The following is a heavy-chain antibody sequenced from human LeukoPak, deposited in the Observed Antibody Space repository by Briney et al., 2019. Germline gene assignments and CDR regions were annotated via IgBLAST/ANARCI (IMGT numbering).Heavy chain of an antibody. D-gene: IGHD3-16*01. Sequence: GGSLRLSCAASGFTFTTYGMNWVRRAPGKGLELVSYISTSGGTIYYADPVKGRFTISRDSAKNSLYLQMNSLRADDTAVYFCARGGGLDVWGQGATVTVSS. CDR3: ARGGGLDV. V-gene: IGHV3-48*01. CDR2: ISTSGGTI. CDR1: GFTFTTYG. J-gene: IGHJ6*02.